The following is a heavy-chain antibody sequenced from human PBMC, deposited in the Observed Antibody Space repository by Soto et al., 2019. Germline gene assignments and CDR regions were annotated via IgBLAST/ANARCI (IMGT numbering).Heavy chain of an antibody. D-gene: IGHD4-17*01. V-gene: IGHV3-11*01. CDR2: ISSSGSTI. CDR1: GFTFSDYY. J-gene: IGHJ4*02. CDR3: ARDHGKGYGDYGGQVIDY. Sequence: PGGSLRLSCAASGFTFSDYYMSWIRQAPGKGLEWVSYISSSGSTIYYADSVKGRFTISRDNAKNSLYLQMNSLRAEDTAVYYCARDHGKGYGDYGGQVIDYWGQGTLVTVSS.